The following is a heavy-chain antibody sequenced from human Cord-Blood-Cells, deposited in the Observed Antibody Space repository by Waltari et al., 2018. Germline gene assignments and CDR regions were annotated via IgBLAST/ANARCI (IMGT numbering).Heavy chain of an antibody. CDR1: RLPSSSYW. CDR3: AREGVVGGGFDY. Sequence: EVQLVESGGGLVQRGGSLRPSCPASRLPSSSYWMIWVRQAPGKGLEWVANIKQDESEKYYVDSVKGRFTISRDNAKNSLYRQMNSLRAEDTAVYYCAREGVVGGGFDYWGQGTLVTVSS. V-gene: IGHV3-7*01. CDR2: IKQDESEK. J-gene: IGHJ4*02. D-gene: IGHD3-16*01.